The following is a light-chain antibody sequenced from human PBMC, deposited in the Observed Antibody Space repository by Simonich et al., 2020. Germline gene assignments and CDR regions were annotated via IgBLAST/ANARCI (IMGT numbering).Light chain of an antibody. CDR1: SSDVGGYNY. V-gene: IGLV2-14*01. CDR2: DVR. CDR3: SSYTSSSTWV. J-gene: IGLJ3*02. Sequence: QSALTQPASVSGSPGQSITISCTGTSSDVGGYNYVSWYQQHPGKAPKLMIYDVRKRPSGVSNRFSGSKSGNTASLTSSGLQAEDEADYYCSSYTSSSTWVFGGGTKLTVL.